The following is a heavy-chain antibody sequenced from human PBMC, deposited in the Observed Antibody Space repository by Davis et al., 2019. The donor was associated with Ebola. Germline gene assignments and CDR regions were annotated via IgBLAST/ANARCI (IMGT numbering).Heavy chain of an antibody. V-gene: IGHV1-3*01. CDR1: GYTFTSYA. Sequence: AASVKVSCKASGYTFTSYAIHWVRQAPGQRLEWMGWINAGNGNTKYSQKFQGRVTITRDTSASTAYMELSSLRSEDTAVYYCARGWSWYWCDYWGQGTLVTVSS. J-gene: IGHJ4*02. CDR2: INAGNGNT. CDR3: ARGWSWYWCDY. D-gene: IGHD6-13*01.